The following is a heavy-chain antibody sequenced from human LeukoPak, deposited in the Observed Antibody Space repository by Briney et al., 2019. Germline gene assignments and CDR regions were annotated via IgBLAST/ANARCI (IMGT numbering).Heavy chain of an antibody. CDR2: INQDGSQI. Sequence: GGSLRLSCADSGFTFSHYWMSWVRQAPGKGLEWVANINQDGSQIYYVDSMEGRFTISRDNARKSLYLQMNSLRVEDTAVYYCASKVGRYVDRFDYWGQGTLVTVSS. CDR3: ASKVGRYVDRFDY. V-gene: IGHV3-7*01. J-gene: IGHJ4*02. CDR1: GFTFSHYW. D-gene: IGHD1-1*01.